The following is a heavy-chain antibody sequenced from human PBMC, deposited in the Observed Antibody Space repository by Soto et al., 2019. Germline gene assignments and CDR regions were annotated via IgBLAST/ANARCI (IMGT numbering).Heavy chain of an antibody. V-gene: IGHV1-18*01. J-gene: IGHJ6*02. Sequence: QVQLLQSGAEVKKPGASVKVSCKASGYTFTSYGISWVRQAPGQGLEWMGWISAYNGNTNYAQKLQGRVTMTTDTSTSTAYMELRSLRSDDTAVYYCARVPHSVTVTTPPNYYYYYGMDVWGQGTTVTVSS. D-gene: IGHD4-17*01. CDR2: ISAYNGNT. CDR3: ARVPHSVTVTTPPNYYYYYGMDV. CDR1: GYTFTSYG.